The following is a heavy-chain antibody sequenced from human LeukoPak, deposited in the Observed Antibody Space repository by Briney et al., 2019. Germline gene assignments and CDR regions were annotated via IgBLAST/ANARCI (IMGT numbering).Heavy chain of an antibody. CDR2: IVGSGVTT. V-gene: IGHV3-23*01. J-gene: IGHJ4*02. D-gene: IGHD5-18*01. CDR3: ARDERWIQFNY. CDR1: GFTFSSYG. Sequence: GGSLRLSCAASGFTFSSYGMSWVRQAPGKGLEWVSGIVGSGVTTYYADSVKGRFTMSRDNSKNTLYLHMNGLRVEDTAIYYRARDERWIQFNYWGQGTLVTVSS.